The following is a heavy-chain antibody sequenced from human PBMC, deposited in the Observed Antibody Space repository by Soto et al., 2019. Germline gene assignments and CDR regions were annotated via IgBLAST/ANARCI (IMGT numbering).Heavy chain of an antibody. D-gene: IGHD3-10*01. CDR2: IWYDGSNK. Sequence: GGSLRLSCAASGFTFSSYGMHWVRQAPGKGLEWVAVIWYDGSNKYYADSVKGRFTISRDNSKNTLYLQMNSLRAEDTAVYYCAREQNYYGSGSYYNGPPNWFDPWGQGTLVTVSS. CDR1: GFTFSSYG. V-gene: IGHV3-33*01. CDR3: AREQNYYGSGSYYNGPPNWFDP. J-gene: IGHJ5*02.